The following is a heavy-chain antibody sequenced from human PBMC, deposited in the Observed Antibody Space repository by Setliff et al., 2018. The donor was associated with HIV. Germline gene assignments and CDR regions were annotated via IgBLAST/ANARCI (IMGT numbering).Heavy chain of an antibody. J-gene: IGHJ6*03. D-gene: IGHD3-10*01. V-gene: IGHV4-34*01. CDR2: INHSGST. Sequence: PSETLSLTCAVYGGSFSGYYWSWIRQPPGKGLEWIGEINHSGSTNYNPSLKSRVTTSVDTSKNQFSLKLSSVTAADTAVYYCARGPRYGSGTFYNYYYYMDVWGKGTTVTVSS. CDR3: ARGPRYGSGTFYNYYYYMDV. CDR1: GGSFSGYY.